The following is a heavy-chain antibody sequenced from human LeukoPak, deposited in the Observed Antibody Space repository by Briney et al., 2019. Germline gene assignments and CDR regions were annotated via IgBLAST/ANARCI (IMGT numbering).Heavy chain of an antibody. CDR3: ARDFQVGRFLEWLPPYWYFDL. J-gene: IGHJ2*01. V-gene: IGHV3-7*01. CDR2: IKQDGSEK. D-gene: IGHD3-3*01. Sequence: GGSLRLSCAASGFTFSSYWMSWVRQAPGKGLEWVANIKQDGSEKYYVDSVKGRFTISRDNAKNSLYLQMNSLRAEDTAVYYCARDFQVGRFLEWLPPYWYFDLWGRGTLVTVSS. CDR1: GFTFSSYW.